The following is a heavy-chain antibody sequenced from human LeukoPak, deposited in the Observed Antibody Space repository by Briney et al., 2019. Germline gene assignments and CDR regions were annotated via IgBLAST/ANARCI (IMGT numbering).Heavy chain of an antibody. D-gene: IGHD3-16*01. J-gene: IGHJ4*02. V-gene: IGHV3-48*03. CDR1: GFAFSTYE. CDR2: ISSSGSTI. Sequence: PGGSLRLFCAASGFAFSTYEMNWVRQAPGKGLEWVSYISSSGSTIYYADSVKGRFTISRDNAKDSLYLQMNSLRAEDTAVYYCARVGAYAAVNCWGQGTLVTVSS. CDR3: ARVGAYAAVNC.